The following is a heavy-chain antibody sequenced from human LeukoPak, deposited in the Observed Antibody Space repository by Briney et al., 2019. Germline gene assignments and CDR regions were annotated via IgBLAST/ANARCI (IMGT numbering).Heavy chain of an antibody. Sequence: PGGSLRLSCAASGFTFSSYGMHWVRQAPGKGLEWVAVIWYDGSNKYYADSVKGRFTISRDNSKNTLYLQMNSLRAEDTAVYYCARDRSGYYHYYYYGMYVWGQGTTVTVSS. CDR2: IWYDGSNK. CDR3: ARDRSGYYHYYYYGMYV. D-gene: IGHD3-22*01. V-gene: IGHV3-33*01. J-gene: IGHJ6*02. CDR1: GFTFSSYG.